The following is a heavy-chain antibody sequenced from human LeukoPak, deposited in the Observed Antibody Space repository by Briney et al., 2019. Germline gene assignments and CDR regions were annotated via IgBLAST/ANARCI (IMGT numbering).Heavy chain of an antibody. CDR1: GFRFSYHD. J-gene: IGHJ3*02. D-gene: IGHD1-14*01. CDR3: ARELGGTKTGGFDI. V-gene: IGHV3-64*02. CDR2: IGAAGAHT. Sequence: GGSPRLSCAASGFRFSYHDMHWVRQAPGKGLEFVSSIGAAGAHTFYADSVEGRFTISRDNFQGTMYLQMDGLRPEDSAVYYCARELGGTKTGGFDIWGQGTVVTVSS.